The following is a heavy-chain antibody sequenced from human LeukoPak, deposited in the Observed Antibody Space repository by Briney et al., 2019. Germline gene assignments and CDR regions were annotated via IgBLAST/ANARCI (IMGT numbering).Heavy chain of an antibody. V-gene: IGHV1-24*01. CDR2: FDPEDGET. Sequence: GASVKVSCKVSGYTLTELSMHWVRQAPGKGLEWMGGFDPEDGETIYAQKFRGRVTMTEDTSTDTAYMELSSLRSEDTAVYYCATVSLPVATGKVEYYFDYWGQGTLVTVSS. CDR3: ATVSLPVATGKVEYYFDY. CDR1: GYTLTELS. J-gene: IGHJ4*02. D-gene: IGHD5-12*01.